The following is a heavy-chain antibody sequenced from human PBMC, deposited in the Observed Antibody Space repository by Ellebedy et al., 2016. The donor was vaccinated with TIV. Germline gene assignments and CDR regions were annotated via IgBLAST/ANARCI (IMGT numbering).Heavy chain of an antibody. V-gene: IGHV3-23*01. CDR2: ISGSGGST. CDR1: GFTFSSYS. Sequence: GGSLRLXXAASGFTFSSYSMNWVRQAPGKGLEWVSAISGSGGSTYYADSVKGRFTISRDNSKNTLYLQMNSLRAEDTAVYYCAKVVTIFGVVRYFDYWGQGTLVTVSS. J-gene: IGHJ4*02. D-gene: IGHD3-3*01. CDR3: AKVVTIFGVVRYFDY.